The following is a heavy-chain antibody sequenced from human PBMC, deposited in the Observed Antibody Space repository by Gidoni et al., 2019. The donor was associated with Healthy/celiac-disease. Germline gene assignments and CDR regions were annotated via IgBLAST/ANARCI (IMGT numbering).Heavy chain of an antibody. CDR1: GFTFSSYA. Sequence: EVQLLESGGGLVQPVGSLRLSCAASGFTFSSYAMSWVRQAPGKGLEWVSAISGSGGSTYYAESVKGRFTISRDNSKNRLYLQMNSLRAEDTAVYYCTRVGRDAYAFDIWGQGTMVTVSS. V-gene: IGHV3-23*01. CDR2: ISGSGGST. CDR3: TRVGRDAYAFDI. D-gene: IGHD2-2*01. J-gene: IGHJ3*02.